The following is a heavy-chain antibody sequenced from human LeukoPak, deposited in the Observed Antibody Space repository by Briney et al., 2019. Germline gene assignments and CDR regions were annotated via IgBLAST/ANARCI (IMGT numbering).Heavy chain of an antibody. Sequence: PGGSLRLSCAASGFTFSNAWMSWVRQAPGKGLEWVGRNKSKTDGGTTDYAAPVKGRFTISRDDSKNTLYLQMNSLKTEDTAVYYCTTGRLYCSGGTCFYWGQGTLVTVSS. J-gene: IGHJ4*02. CDR2: NKSKTDGGTT. CDR1: GFTFSNAW. CDR3: TTGRLYCSGGTCFY. D-gene: IGHD2-15*01. V-gene: IGHV3-15*01.